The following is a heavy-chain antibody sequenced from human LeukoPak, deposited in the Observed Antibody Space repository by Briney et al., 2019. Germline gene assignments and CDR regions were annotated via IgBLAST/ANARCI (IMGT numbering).Heavy chain of an antibody. J-gene: IGHJ4*02. Sequence: GGSLRLSCVASGFTFSNYWMSWVRQAPGKGLEWVANIKQGGSEKYYVDSVKGRVTISRDNAKNSLCLQMNSLRAEDTAVYYCTTDDWARTAYWGQGTLVTVSS. D-gene: IGHD3-9*01. CDR3: TTDDWARTAY. CDR2: IKQGGSEK. CDR1: GFTFSNYW. V-gene: IGHV3-7*01.